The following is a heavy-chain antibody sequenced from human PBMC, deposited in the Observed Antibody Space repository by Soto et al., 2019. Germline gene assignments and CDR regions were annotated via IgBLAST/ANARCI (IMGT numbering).Heavy chain of an antibody. CDR3: AKDMRMTAMADQGAFDI. J-gene: IGHJ3*02. CDR2: ISNSGGYT. D-gene: IGHD5-18*01. V-gene: IGHV3-23*01. CDR1: GFTFSSNA. Sequence: GGSLRLSCAASGFTFSSNAMNWFRQAPGKGLEWVSTISNSGGYTNYGDSVKGRFTISRDNAKNSLYLQMNSLRAEDTALYYCAKDMRMTAMADQGAFDIWGQGTMVTVSS.